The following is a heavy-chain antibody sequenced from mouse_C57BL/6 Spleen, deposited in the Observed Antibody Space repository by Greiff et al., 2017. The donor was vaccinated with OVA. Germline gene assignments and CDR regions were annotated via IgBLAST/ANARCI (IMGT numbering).Heavy chain of an antibody. CDR3: ARFDYSNYDWYFDV. CDR1: GYAFSSSW. CDR2: IYPGDGDT. V-gene: IGHV1-82*01. Sequence: QVQLQQSGPELVKPGASVKISCKASGYAFSSSWMNWVKQRPGKGLEWIGRIYPGDGDTNYNGKFKGKATLTADKSSSTAYMQLSSLTSEDSAVYFCARFDYSNYDWYFDVWGTGTTVTVSS. D-gene: IGHD2-5*01. J-gene: IGHJ1*03.